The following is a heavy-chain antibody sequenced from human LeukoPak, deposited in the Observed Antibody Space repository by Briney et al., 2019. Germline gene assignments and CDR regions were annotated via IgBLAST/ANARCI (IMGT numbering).Heavy chain of an antibody. CDR3: ARTLRRAVPQYCSSTSCYTLLGY. J-gene: IGHJ4*02. Sequence: GASVKVSCKASGYTFTSYDINWVRQATGQGLEWMGWMNPNSGNTGYAQKFQGRVTMTRNTSISTAYMELSSLRSEDTAVYYCARTLRRAVPQYCSSTSCYTLLGYWGQGTLVTVSS. CDR2: MNPNSGNT. V-gene: IGHV1-8*01. D-gene: IGHD2-2*02. CDR1: GYTFTSYD.